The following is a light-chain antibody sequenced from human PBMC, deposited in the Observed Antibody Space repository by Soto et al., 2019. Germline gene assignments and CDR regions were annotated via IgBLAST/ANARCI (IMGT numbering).Light chain of an antibody. CDR3: QQSYSSPPWT. Sequence: DIQMTQSPLSLSASVGDRVTISCRASQSISTYLNWYQQKPGTAPRLLIYRASSVKSGVPPRFSGSGSGRDFTLTISSLRPEDSATYFCQQSYSSPPWTFGQGTKVDIK. CDR1: QSISTY. CDR2: RAS. J-gene: IGKJ1*01. V-gene: IGKV1-39*01.